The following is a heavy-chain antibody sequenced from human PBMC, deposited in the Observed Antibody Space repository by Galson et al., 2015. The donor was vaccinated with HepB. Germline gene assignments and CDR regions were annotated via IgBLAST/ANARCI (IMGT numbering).Heavy chain of an antibody. V-gene: IGHV1-2*06. CDR1: GYTFTGYY. CDR2: INPNTGDT. Sequence: SVKVSCKASGYTFTGYYTHWVRQAPGQGLEWMGRINPNTGDTNYAQKYQGRVTMSRDTSNSTAYMELTRLTSDDTAIYYCARPESYAFDLWGQGTLVIVSS. CDR3: ARPESYAFDL. J-gene: IGHJ3*01. D-gene: IGHD1-14*01.